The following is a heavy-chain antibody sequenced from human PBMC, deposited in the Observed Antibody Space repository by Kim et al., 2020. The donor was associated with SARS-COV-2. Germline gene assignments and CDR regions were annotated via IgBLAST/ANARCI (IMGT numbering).Heavy chain of an antibody. CDR2: IYYSGST. CDR3: SRHYLGSAWHP. CDR1: GGSISGSSYY. J-gene: IGHJ5*02. V-gene: IGHV4-39*01. Sequence: SETLSLTCTVSGGSISGSSYYWGWIRQPPWKGLEWIGSIYYSGSTYYKPSLKSRVTISVDTSKNQFSLKLTSVTAADTAIYYCSRHYLGSAWHPCGQGTLVTVSS. D-gene: IGHD1-1*01.